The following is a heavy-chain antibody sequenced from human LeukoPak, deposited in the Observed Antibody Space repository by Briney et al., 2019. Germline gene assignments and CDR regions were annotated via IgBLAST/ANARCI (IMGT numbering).Heavy chain of an antibody. V-gene: IGHV4-34*01. D-gene: IGHD1-1*01. J-gene: IGHJ5*02. CDR3: AVHDPYNWFDP. CDR2: INNSGST. Sequence: SETLSLTCGVYGGSFSGYYWSWIRQPPGKGLEWIGEINNSGSTNYNPSLKSRVTISVDTSKNQFSLKLSSVTAADTAVYYCAVHDPYNWFDPWGQGTLVTVSS. CDR1: GGSFSGYY.